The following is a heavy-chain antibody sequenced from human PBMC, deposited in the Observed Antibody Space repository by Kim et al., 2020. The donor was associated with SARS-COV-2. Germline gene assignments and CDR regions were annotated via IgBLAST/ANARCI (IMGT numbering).Heavy chain of an antibody. CDR3: ARGLGGVYVCVSSDY. CDR2: INHSGST. Sequence: SETLSLTCAVYGGSFSGYYWSWIRQPPGKGLEWIGEINHSGSTNYNPSLKSRVTISVDTSKNQFSLQLSSVTAADTAVYYCARGLGGVYVCVSSDYWRQG. J-gene: IGHJ4*02. V-gene: IGHV4-34*01. D-gene: IGHD3-16*01. CDR1: GGSFSGYY.